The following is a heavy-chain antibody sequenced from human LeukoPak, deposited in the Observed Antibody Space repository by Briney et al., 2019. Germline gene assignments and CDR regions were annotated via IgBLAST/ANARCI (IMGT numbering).Heavy chain of an antibody. J-gene: IGHJ4*02. CDR3: ARRWGSCHGGGSDCYTFDY. CDR2: ISNSGNT. D-gene: IGHD2-21*02. CDR1: NASITSYY. Sequence: PSETLSLTCSVSNASITSYYWSWIRQSPGKGLEWIGYISNSGNTNYNPSLKSRVTISVNTSKNQVSLSLTSVTAADTAVYSCARRWGSCHGGGSDCYTFDYWGQGSLVTVSS. V-gene: IGHV4-59*08.